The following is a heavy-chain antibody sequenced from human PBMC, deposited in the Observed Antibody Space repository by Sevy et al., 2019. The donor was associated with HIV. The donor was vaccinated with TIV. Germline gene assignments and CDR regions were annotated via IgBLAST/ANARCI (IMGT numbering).Heavy chain of an antibody. CDR3: ARGFAVADYYVDY. CDR2: ISAYNGDT. J-gene: IGHJ4*02. V-gene: IGHV1-18*04. D-gene: IGHD6-19*01. Sequence: ASVRVSCKASGYTFTSYGVSWVRQAPGQGLEYMGWISAYNGDTNYAQKVQGRVTMTTDTSKSTAYMELRSLTTDDTAVYYCARGFAVADYYVDYWGQGTLVTVSS. CDR1: GYTFTSYG.